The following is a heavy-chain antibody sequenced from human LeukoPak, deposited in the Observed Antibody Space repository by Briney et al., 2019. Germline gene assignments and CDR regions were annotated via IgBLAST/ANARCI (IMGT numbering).Heavy chain of an antibody. CDR3: ARTVHYDFWSGYQSYYMDV. CDR2: INHSGST. CDR1: GGSISSYY. D-gene: IGHD3-3*01. J-gene: IGHJ6*03. Sequence: SETLSLTCTVSGGSISSYYWSWIRQPPGKGLEWIGEINHSGSTNYNPSLKSRVTISVDTSKNQLSLKLSSVTAADTAVYYCARTVHYDFWSGYQSYYMDVWGKGTTVTVSS. V-gene: IGHV4-34*01.